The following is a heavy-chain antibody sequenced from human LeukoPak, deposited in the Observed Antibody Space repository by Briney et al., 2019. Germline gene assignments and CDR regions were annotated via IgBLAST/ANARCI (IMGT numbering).Heavy chain of an antibody. Sequence: SETLSLTCNVSGYSISSDYYWVWIRQPPGKGLQWIASIHQSGSPHYNPSLKSRVTISLATSKNELSLKMTSVTASDTAVYYCARDGFAPNGHGYLFDNWGQGTLVIVSS. D-gene: IGHD5-18*01. CDR3: ARDGFAPNGHGYLFDN. CDR2: IHQSGSP. CDR1: GYSISSDYY. J-gene: IGHJ4*02. V-gene: IGHV4-38-2*02.